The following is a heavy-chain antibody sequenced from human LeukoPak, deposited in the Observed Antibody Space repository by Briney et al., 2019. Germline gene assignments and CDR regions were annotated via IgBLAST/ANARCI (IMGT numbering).Heavy chain of an antibody. CDR1: GLTFSSYG. Sequence: GGSLRLSCAPSGLTFSSYGMHWVRQAPGKGLEWVAVIWYDGSNKYYADSVKGRFTISRDNSKNTLYLQMNSLRAEDTALYYCATVGGGDTRDFDCWGQGTLVTVSS. V-gene: IGHV3-33*01. CDR2: IWYDGSNK. J-gene: IGHJ4*02. CDR3: ATVGGGDTRDFDC. D-gene: IGHD3-16*01.